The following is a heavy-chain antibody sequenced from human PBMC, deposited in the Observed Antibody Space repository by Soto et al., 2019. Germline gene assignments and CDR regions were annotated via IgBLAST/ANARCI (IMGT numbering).Heavy chain of an antibody. D-gene: IGHD6-13*01. V-gene: IGHV1-69*02. CDR3: ATATGYSSSKNAFDI. CDR2: IIPILGIA. J-gene: IGHJ3*02. Sequence: SVKVSCKASGGTFSSYTISWVRQAPGQGLEWMGRIIPILGIANYAQKFQGRVTITADKSTSTAYMELSSLRSEDTAVYYCATATGYSSSKNAFDIWGQGTMVTVSS. CDR1: GGTFSSYT.